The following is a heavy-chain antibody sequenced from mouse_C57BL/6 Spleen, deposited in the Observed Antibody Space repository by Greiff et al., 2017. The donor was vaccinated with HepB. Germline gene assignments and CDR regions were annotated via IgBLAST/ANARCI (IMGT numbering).Heavy chain of an antibody. D-gene: IGHD1-1*01. J-gene: IGHJ1*03. CDR3: ARSPYGGSFDDWYFDV. V-gene: IGHV1-64*01. Sequence: QVQLQQPGAELVKPGASVKLSCKASGYTFTSYWMHWVKQRPGQGLEWIGMIHPNSGSTNYNEKFKSKATLTVDKSSSTAYMQLSSLTSEDSAVYYCARSPYGGSFDDWYFDVWGTGTTVTVSS. CDR2: IHPNSGST. CDR1: GYTFTSYW.